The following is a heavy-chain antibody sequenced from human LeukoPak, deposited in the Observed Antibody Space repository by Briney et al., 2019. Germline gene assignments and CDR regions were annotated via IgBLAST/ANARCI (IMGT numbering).Heavy chain of an antibody. CDR3: AKDSAYTSSWYSRSWFAP. Sequence: GGSLRLSCAASGFTFSSYGMHWVRQAPGKGMEWVAVISYDGSNKYYADSVKGRFTISRDNSKNTLYLQMNSLRAEDTAVYYCAKDSAYTSSWYSRSWFAPWGQGHLVSVSS. D-gene: IGHD6-13*01. V-gene: IGHV3-30*18. CDR1: GFTFSSYG. J-gene: IGHJ5*02. CDR2: ISYDGSNK.